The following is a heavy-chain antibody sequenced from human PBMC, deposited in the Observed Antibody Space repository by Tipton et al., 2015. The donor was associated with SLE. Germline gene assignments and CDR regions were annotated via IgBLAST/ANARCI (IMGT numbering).Heavy chain of an antibody. D-gene: IGHD2/OR15-2a*01. J-gene: IGHJ4*02. CDR1: GGSISSTNYY. V-gene: IGHV4-39*07. Sequence: TLSLTCTASGGSISSTNYYWTWIRQPPGKGLEWVGSIYYSGTTYYSPSLKSRVTISADTSKDQFSLKLGSVTAADTAVYYCARRSITPYFDYWGQGTLVTVSS. CDR3: ARRSITPYFDY. CDR2: IYYSGTT.